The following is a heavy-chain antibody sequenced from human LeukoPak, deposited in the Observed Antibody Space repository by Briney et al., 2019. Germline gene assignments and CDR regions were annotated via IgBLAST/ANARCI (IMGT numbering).Heavy chain of an antibody. CDR2: MYETGHT. CDR1: GGSISGYY. J-gene: IGHJ4*02. Sequence: MASETLSLTCSVSGGSISGYYWSWIRQPPGQGLEWIGYMYETGHTMYNSSLKSRVTMSLDTSRNYFSLSLSFVTAADTAVYYCARHPFATPFDYWGPGTLVTVSS. D-gene: IGHD2-15*01. V-gene: IGHV4-59*08. CDR3: ARHPFATPFDY.